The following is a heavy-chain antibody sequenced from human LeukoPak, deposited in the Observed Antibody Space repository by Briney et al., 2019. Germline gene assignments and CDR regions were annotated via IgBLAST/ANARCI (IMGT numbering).Heavy chain of an antibody. CDR3: AKDREYSGSYRPGPTRYYYGMDV. V-gene: IGHV3-23*01. CDR1: GFTFSSYA. CDR2: ISGTGGNT. D-gene: IGHD1-26*01. J-gene: IGHJ6*02. Sequence: GALRLSCAASGFTFSSYAMSWVRQAPGKWLEWVSGISGTGGNTYYADSVKGRFTISRDNSKNTLYLQMNSLRAEDTAVFYCAKDREYSGSYRPGPTRYYYGMDVWGQGTTVTVSS.